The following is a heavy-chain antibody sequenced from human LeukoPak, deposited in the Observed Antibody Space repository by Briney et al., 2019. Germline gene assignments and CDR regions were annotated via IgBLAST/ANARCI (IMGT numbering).Heavy chain of an antibody. Sequence: GASVKVSCKASGYTFTGYYMHWVRQAPGQGLEWMGWINPSSGGTNYAQKFQGRVTMTRDTSISTAYMEMSRLRSDDTAVYYCARVSIVPAAQSDYWGQGTLVTVSS. D-gene: IGHD2-2*01. V-gene: IGHV1-2*02. CDR3: ARVSIVPAAQSDY. CDR2: INPSSGGT. J-gene: IGHJ4*02. CDR1: GYTFTGYY.